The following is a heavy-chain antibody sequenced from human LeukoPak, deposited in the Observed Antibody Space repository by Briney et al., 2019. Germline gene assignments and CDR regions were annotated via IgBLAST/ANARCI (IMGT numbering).Heavy chain of an antibody. CDR1: GFPFSSYS. J-gene: IGHJ4*02. V-gene: IGHV3-21*01. CDR3: ARDLVYCSGGSCYQRAFDY. CDR2: ISSSSSYM. Sequence: TGGSLRLSCAASGFPFSSYSMNWVRQARGKGREWVSSISSSSSYMFYADSVKGRFTISRDNAKNSLYLQMNRLRAEDSAVYYCARDLVYCSGGSCYQRAFDYWGQGTLVTVSS. D-gene: IGHD2-15*01.